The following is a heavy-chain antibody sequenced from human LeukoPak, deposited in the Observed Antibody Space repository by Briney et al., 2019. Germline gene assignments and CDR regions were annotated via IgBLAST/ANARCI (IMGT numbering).Heavy chain of an antibody. CDR1: GGSISSDY. J-gene: IGHJ4*02. CDR3: ARDFRGYIDY. Sequence: SETLSLTCTVSGGSISSDYWSWIRQPPGKGLEWIGCIYYSGSTNYNPSLKSGVTISVDTSRNQLSLKLSSVTAADTAVYYCARDFRGYIDYWGQGALVTVSS. V-gene: IGHV4-59*01. D-gene: IGHD5-18*01. CDR2: IYYSGST.